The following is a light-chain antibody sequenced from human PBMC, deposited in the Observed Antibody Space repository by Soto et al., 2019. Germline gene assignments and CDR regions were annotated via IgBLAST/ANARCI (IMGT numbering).Light chain of an antibody. V-gene: IGLV1-44*01. J-gene: IGLJ3*02. CDR1: TSNIGGNV. CDR2: SNN. CDR3: AVWDDSLNGPV. Sequence: QSVLTQPPSASGTPGQRVTISCSGSTSNIGGNVVNWYQHLPGTAPKLLIYSNNQRPSGVPDRFSGSKSGTSASLAISGLQSEDEADYYCAVWDDSLNGPVFGGGTKLTVL.